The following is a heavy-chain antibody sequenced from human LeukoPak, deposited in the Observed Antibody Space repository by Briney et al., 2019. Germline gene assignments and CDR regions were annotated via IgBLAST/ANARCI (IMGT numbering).Heavy chain of an antibody. Sequence: PSETLSLTCAVSGGSISSGGYSWSWIRQPPGKGLEWIGYIYHSGSTYYNPSLKSRVTISVDTSKNQFSLKVNSVTAADTAVYYCARSNLITGPYSYYYGMDVWGQGTTVTVSS. J-gene: IGHJ6*02. D-gene: IGHD1-20*01. CDR3: ARSNLITGPYSYYYGMDV. CDR1: GGSISSGGYS. V-gene: IGHV4-30-2*01. CDR2: IYHSGST.